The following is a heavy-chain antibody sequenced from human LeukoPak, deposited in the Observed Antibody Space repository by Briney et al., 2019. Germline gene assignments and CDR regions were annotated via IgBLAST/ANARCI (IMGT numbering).Heavy chain of an antibody. CDR2: ISGSGGTT. CDR1: GFTFSSYA. D-gene: IGHD3-10*01. Sequence: PGGSLRLSCAASGFTFSSYAMTWVRQAPGKGLEWVSTISGSGGTTHYADSVLGRFTISRDNSKNTLYQQMSSLRAEDTAVYYCAKYLYGSGSFYDCWGQGTLVTVSS. CDR3: AKYLYGSGSFYDC. J-gene: IGHJ4*02. V-gene: IGHV3-23*01.